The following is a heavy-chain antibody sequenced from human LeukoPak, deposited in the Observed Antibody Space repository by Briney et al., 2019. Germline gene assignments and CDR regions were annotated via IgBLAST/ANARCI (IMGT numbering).Heavy chain of an antibody. CDR2: IIPIFGTA. D-gene: IGHD1-26*01. CDR1: GGTFSSYA. J-gene: IGHJ4*02. CDR3: ARDLHWRWELRLGGSLGY. Sequence: SVKLSCKASGGTFSSYAISWVRQAPGQGLEWMGGIIPIFGTANYAQKFQGRVTITADESTSTAYMELSSLRSEDPAVYSCARDLHWRWELRLGGSLGYWGQGTLVTVSS. V-gene: IGHV1-69*13.